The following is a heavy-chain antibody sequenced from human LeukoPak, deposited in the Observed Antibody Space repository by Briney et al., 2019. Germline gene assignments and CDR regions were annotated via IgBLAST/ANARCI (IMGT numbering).Heavy chain of an antibody. CDR2: INAANGNT. CDR3: ARVLNFGVVIMGHNWFDP. V-gene: IGHV1-3*01. D-gene: IGHD3-3*01. Sequence: ASVKVSCKTSGFTFTTYTMHWVRQAPGQRLEWMGWINAANGNTQYSQKFQGRVTITADESTSTAYMELSSLRSEDTAVYYCARVLNFGVVIMGHNWFDPWGQGTLVTVSS. J-gene: IGHJ5*02. CDR1: GFTFTTYT.